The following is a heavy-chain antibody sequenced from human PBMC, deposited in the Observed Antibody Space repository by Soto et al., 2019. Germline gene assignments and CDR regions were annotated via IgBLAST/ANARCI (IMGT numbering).Heavy chain of an antibody. CDR1: GYTFTSYG. CDR2: ISPYNGDT. D-gene: IGHD2-2*01. CDR3: ARATQLSNRGVRGLFDP. V-gene: IGHV1-18*01. Sequence: QVQLVQSGADVKKPGASVKVSCKASGYTFTSYGISWVRQAPGQGLEWVGWISPYNGDTNYAQKLQGRVTITTDTFTSTAYMELRSLISDDTAVYYCARATQLSNRGVRGLFDPWGQGTLVTVSS. J-gene: IGHJ5*02.